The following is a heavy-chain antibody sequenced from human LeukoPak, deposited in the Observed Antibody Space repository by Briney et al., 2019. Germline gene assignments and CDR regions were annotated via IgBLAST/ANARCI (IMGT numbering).Heavy chain of an antibody. D-gene: IGHD1-14*01. J-gene: IGHJ6*03. V-gene: IGHV4-38-2*02. CDR3: ARGTNGYYMEV. CDR2: NYRSGST. Sequence: SETLSLTCSGSNYSISNCLYWGWLRPPPGEGLELIGSNYRSGSTFYNPSLKSRVTISLDTSKTQFSLKLSSVTAADTAVYFWARGTNGYYMEVWGEEATVTVS. CDR1: NYSISNCLY.